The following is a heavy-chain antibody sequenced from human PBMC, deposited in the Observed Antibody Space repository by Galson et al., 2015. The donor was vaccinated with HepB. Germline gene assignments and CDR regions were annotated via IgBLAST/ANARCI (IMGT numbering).Heavy chain of an antibody. J-gene: IGHJ4*02. CDR2: IIPILGIA. Sequence: SVKVSCTASGGTFSSYTISWVRQAPGQGLEWMGRIIPILGIANYAQKLQGRFTITSDKSTSTAYMELNSLRTEDTAVYYCARVKNYYDSSGFRYYYFDYWGQGTLVTVSS. CDR3: ARVKNYYDSSGFRYYYFDY. CDR1: GGTFSSYT. V-gene: IGHV1-69*02. D-gene: IGHD3-22*01.